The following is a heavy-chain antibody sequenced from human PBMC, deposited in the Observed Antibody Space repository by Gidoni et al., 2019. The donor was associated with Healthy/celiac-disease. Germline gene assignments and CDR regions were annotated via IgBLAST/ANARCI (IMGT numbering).Heavy chain of an antibody. D-gene: IGHD6-13*01. CDR1: GGSISSSRYY. V-gene: IGHV4-39*01. CDR2: IYYSGST. Sequence: QLQLQESGPGLVKPSETLSLTCTVSGGSISSSRYYWGWIRQPPGKGLEWIGSIYYSGSTSYNPSLKSRVTSSVDTSKNQFSLKLSSVTAADTAVYYCARHDNLYSSSWSLRAGNWFDPWGQGTLVTVSS. CDR3: ARHDNLYSSSWSLRAGNWFDP. J-gene: IGHJ5*02.